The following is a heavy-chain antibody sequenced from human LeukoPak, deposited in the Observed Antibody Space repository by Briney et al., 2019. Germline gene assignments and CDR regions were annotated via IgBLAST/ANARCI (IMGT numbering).Heavy chain of an antibody. CDR1: GGSISSSSYY. CDR2: IYYSGST. Sequence: SETLSLTCTVSGGSISSSSYYWGWIRQPPGKGLEWIGSIYYSGSTYYNPSLKSRVTISVDTSKNQFSPKLSSVTAADTAVYYCARQEGGWFDPWGQGTLVTVSS. CDR3: ARQEGGWFDP. J-gene: IGHJ5*02. D-gene: IGHD3-16*01. V-gene: IGHV4-39*01.